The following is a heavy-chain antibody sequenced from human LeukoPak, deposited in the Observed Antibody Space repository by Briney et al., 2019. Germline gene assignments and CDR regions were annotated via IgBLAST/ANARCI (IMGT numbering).Heavy chain of an antibody. CDR2: CAGRSHDT. D-gene: IGHD2-21*02. CDR1: GFTISRDT. Sequence: GGTLRLSCTASGFTISRDTMSWGRQSPGRGMEWVSTCAGRSHDTDSAHPVNGRFTDSRDNSRNTLYLQMNRLRVEHTAVYYCAKSSGDWPSPFDYWGQGALVTVSS. J-gene: IGHJ4*02. CDR3: AKSSGDWPSPFDY. V-gene: IGHV3-23*01.